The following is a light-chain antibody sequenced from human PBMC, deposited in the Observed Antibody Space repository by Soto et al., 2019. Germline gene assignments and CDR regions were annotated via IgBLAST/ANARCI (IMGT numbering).Light chain of an antibody. CDR3: QQYCTWPPNLLT. Sequence: EIVMTQSPVTLSVSPGEGATLSCRASQSISSSLAWYQQKPGQPPKLLIFGASTRATGIPARFSGSWSGTEFTLTITRLQSEDSAIYYWQQYCTWPPNLLTFGGGTKVEI. V-gene: IGKV3-15*01. CDR2: GAS. CDR1: QSISSS. J-gene: IGKJ4*01.